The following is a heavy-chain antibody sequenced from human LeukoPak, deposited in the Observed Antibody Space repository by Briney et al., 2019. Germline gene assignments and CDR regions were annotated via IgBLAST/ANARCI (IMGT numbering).Heavy chain of an antibody. D-gene: IGHD5-24*01. V-gene: IGHV1-18*01. J-gene: IGHJ3*01. CDR2: INTYTGKA. CDR3: ARGQYNYALDV. Sequence: ASVKVSCKASGYTFSGYGINWVGQARGKGLEWVGWINTYTGKAEYAQNYQGRVSVITDMSTNTAFMEVRNLRSDDTAVYFCARGQYNYALDVWGQGTLLTVSS. CDR1: GYTFSGYG.